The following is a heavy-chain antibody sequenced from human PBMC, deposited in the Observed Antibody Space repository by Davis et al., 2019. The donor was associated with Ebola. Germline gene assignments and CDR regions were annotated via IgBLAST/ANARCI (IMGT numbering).Heavy chain of an antibody. V-gene: IGHV1-18*01. D-gene: IGHD3-3*01. CDR2: ISAYSGDT. CDR3: ARDPTIYDFRSNESKLDH. J-gene: IGHJ4*02. CDR1: EGTFGNYA. Sequence: ASVKVSCKASEGTFGNYAINWVRQAPGQGLEWMGWISAYSGDTKYAQKFQGRVTMTTDTSTSTAYMELWSLRSDDTAVYYCARDPTIYDFRSNESKLDHWGQGTLVTVSS.